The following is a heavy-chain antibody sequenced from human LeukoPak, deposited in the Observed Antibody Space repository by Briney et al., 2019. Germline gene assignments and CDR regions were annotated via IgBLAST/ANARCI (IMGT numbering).Heavy chain of an antibody. J-gene: IGHJ6*03. Sequence: ASVKVSCKASGYTFTGYYMHWVRQAPGQGLGWMGWINPNSGGTNYAQKFQGRVTMTRDTSISTACMELSRLRSDDTAVYYCARGAARQVYYYYYMDVWGKGTTVTVSS. V-gene: IGHV1-2*02. D-gene: IGHD6-6*01. CDR2: INPNSGGT. CDR1: GYTFTGYY. CDR3: ARGAARQVYYYYYMDV.